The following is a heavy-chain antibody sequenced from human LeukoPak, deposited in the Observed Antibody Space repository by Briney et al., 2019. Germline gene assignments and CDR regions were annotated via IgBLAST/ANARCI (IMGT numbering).Heavy chain of an antibody. J-gene: IGHJ5*02. D-gene: IGHD2-2*01. CDR2: INPSGGSP. CDR3: ARDSSSSSLADP. CDR1: GYTFTSSL. Sequence: GASVKVSCKASGYTFTSSLMHWVRQAPGQGLEWMGIINPSGGSPTYAQKFQGRVTMTRDTSTSTVYMELSSLRSEDTAMYYCARDSSSSSLADPWGQGTLVTVSS. V-gene: IGHV1-46*01.